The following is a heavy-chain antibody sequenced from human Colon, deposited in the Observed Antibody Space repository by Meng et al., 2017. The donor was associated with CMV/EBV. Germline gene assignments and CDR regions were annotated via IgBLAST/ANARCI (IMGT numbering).Heavy chain of an antibody. J-gene: IGHJ6*02. Sequence: GESLKISCAASGFTFSSYAMHWVRQAPGKGLEWVAVISYDGSNKYYADSVKGRFTISRDNSKNTVYLQMNHLRVEDTAVYYCARDGWLNYAYGMDVWGQGTTVTVSS. CDR3: ARDGWLNYAYGMDV. V-gene: IGHV3-30*14. D-gene: IGHD6-19*01. CDR1: GFTFSSYA. CDR2: ISYDGSNK.